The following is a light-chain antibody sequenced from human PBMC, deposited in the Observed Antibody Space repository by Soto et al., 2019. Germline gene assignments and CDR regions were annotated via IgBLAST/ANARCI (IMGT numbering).Light chain of an antibody. CDR2: GAS. CDR3: QQRSNWPPWT. CDR1: QSVSNN. J-gene: IGKJ1*01. Sequence: EIVLTQSPGTLSLSPGERSTLSCSSSQSVSNNYLAWYQQKPGQAPRLLIYGASTRATGIPARFSGSGSGTEFTLTINSLQSEDFAVYYCQQRSNWPPWTFGQGTKVDIK. V-gene: IGKV3D-20*02.